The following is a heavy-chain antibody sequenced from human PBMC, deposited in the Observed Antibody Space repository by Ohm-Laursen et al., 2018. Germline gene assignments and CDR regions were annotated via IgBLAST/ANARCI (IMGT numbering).Heavy chain of an antibody. V-gene: IGHV4-59*01. Sequence: SETLSLTCTVSGGSISSYYWSWIRQPPGQGLEWIGYIYYSGSTNYNPSLKRRVTISVDTSKNQFSLKLSTVTAADTAVYYCARLNRNYYGMDVWGQGTTVTVSS. CDR3: ARLNRNYYGMDV. CDR1: GGSISSYY. CDR2: IYYSGST. J-gene: IGHJ6*02.